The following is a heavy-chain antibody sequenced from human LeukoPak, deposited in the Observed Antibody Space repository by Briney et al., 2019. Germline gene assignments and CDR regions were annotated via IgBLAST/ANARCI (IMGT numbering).Heavy chain of an antibody. Sequence: PGGSLRLSCVASGVTFSSYGMHWVRQAPGKGLEWVAFTRSDGSNEYYIDSVKGRFTLSRDNSKNTLYLQMNSLRAEDTAVYYCAKDSAVSGSYPDASDIWGQGTMVTVSS. J-gene: IGHJ3*02. D-gene: IGHD1-26*01. CDR3: AKDSAVSGSYPDASDI. V-gene: IGHV3-30*02. CDR2: TRSDGSNE. CDR1: GVTFSSYG.